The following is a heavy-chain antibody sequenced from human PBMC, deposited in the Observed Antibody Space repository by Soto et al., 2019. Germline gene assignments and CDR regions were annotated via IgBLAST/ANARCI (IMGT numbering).Heavy chain of an antibody. J-gene: IGHJ4*02. V-gene: IGHV4-31*11. CDR2: IYFDGTT. CDR3: ATRTTVTTFDY. CDR1: GASVTRAGSY. D-gene: IGHD4-17*01. Sequence: QVQLQESGPGLVKPSQTLSLTCDVSGASVTRAGSYWGWIRQRPGQGLEWIGYIYFDGTTYYNPSLQSRVIISADTSRNQFSLSLSFLTAADTAGYYCATRTTVTTFDYWGQGTLVTVSS.